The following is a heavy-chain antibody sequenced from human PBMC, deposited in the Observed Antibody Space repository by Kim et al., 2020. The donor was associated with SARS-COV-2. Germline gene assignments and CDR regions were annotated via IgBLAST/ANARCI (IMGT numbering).Heavy chain of an antibody. V-gene: IGHV3-23*03. J-gene: IGHJ4*02. D-gene: IGHD5-18*01. Sequence: GGSLRLSCAASGFTFSSYAMSWVRQAPGKGLEWVSVIYSGGSSTYYADSVKGRFTISRDNSKNTLYLQMNSLRAEDTAVYYCAKDDSGDTAMAYWGQGTLVTVSS. CDR1: GFTFSSYA. CDR2: IYSGGSST. CDR3: AKDDSGDTAMAY.